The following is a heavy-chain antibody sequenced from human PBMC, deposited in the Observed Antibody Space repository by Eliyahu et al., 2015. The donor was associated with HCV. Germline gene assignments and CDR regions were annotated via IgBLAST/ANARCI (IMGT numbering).Heavy chain of an antibody. J-gene: IGHJ4*02. CDR2: INSDGSST. V-gene: IGHV3-74*01. D-gene: IGHD5-24*01. CDR1: GFTFNNYW. CDR3: ARLRDGSNYGREN. Sequence: EVQLVESGGGLVQPGGSLXLSCAASGFTFNNYWMHWVRQAPGKGLVWVSRINSDGSSTTYADSVKGRFTSSRDNAKNTLYLQMNSLTVEDTAVYFCARLRDGSNYGRENWGQGTLVTVSS.